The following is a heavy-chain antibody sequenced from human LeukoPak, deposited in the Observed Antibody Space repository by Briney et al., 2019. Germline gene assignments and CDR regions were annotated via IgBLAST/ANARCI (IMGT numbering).Heavy chain of an antibody. CDR3: ARDFYDSSGYCFDY. CDR1: GFTFSSYW. CDR2: IKQDGSEK. D-gene: IGHD3-22*01. V-gene: IGHV3-7*01. Sequence: PGGSLRLSCAASGFTFSSYWMSWVRQAPGKGLEWVANIKQDGSEKYYVDSVKGRFTISRDNAKNSLYLQMNSLGAEDMAVYYCARDFYDSSGYCFDYRGQGTLVTVSS. J-gene: IGHJ4*02.